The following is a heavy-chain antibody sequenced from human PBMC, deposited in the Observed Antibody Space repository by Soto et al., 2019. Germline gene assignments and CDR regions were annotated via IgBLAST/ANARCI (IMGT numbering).Heavy chain of an antibody. CDR1: GYTFTNYW. CDR2: IYPGDSDT. V-gene: IGHV5-51*01. CDR3: APSIFYYSMDV. J-gene: IGHJ6*02. Sequence: PGESLKISCKGSGYTFTNYWIGWVRQMPGKGLEWMGIIYPGDSDTKYNPSFQGQVTISADKSITTTYLQWSSLQASDTAIYYCAPSIFYYSMDVCSQGTTVTVSS.